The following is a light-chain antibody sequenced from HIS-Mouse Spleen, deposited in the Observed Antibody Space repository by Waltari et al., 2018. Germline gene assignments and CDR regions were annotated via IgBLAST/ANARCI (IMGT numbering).Light chain of an antibody. CDR3: QAWDSSTVV. CDR2: QDS. V-gene: IGLV3-1*01. Sequence: SYELTQPPSVSVSPGQTARIPCSGDKLGDQYACREQQKPGQSPVLVIYQDSKRPSGIPRRFSGSNSGNTATLTISGTQAMDEADYYCQAWDSSTVVFGGGTKLTVL. CDR1: KLGDQY. J-gene: IGLJ2*01.